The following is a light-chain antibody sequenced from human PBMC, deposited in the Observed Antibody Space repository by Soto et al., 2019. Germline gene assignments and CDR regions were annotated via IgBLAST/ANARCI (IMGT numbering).Light chain of an antibody. Sequence: DIQMPQSPSSVSASVGDRVTITCRASQTISSWLAWYQQKPGKAPKLLIYKASTLKSGVPSRFSGSGSGTEFTLTISSLQPDDFATYYCQQYNSYPTFGQGTKVDIK. CDR3: QQYNSYPT. CDR2: KAS. J-gene: IGKJ1*01. CDR1: QTISSW. V-gene: IGKV1-5*03.